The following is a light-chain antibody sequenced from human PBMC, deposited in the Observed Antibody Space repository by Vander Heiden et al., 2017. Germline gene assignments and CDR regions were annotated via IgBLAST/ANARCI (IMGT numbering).Light chain of an antibody. CDR2: GAS. V-gene: IGKV3-20*01. J-gene: IGKJ1*01. CDR1: QSVSSSY. Sequence: EIVLTQSPGTLSLSPGERATLSCRASQSVSSSYLAWYQQKPGQAPRLLIYGASSRATGIPDFTLTISGLEPEDFAVYYCQQYGSPQTFGQGTKVEIK. CDR3: QQYGSPQT.